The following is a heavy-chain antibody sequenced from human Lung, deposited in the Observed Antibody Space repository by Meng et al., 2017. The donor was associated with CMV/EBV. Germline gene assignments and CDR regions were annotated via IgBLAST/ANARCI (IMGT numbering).Heavy chain of an antibody. V-gene: IGHV1-69*05. D-gene: IGHD2-2*01. J-gene: IGHJ5*02. CDR2: IIPIFGTA. Sequence: SVXVSXXASGGTFSCYAISWVRQAPGQGLEWMGGIIPIFGTANYAQKFQGRVTITTDESTSTAYMELSSLRSEDTAVYYCAREGCSSTSCYGWFDPWGQGXLVTVSS. CDR1: GGTFSCYA. CDR3: AREGCSSTSCYGWFDP.